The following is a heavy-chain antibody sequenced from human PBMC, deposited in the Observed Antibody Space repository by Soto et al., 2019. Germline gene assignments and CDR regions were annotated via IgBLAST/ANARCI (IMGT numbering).Heavy chain of an antibody. Sequence: QVQLVQSGAEVKKPGSSVKVSCKASGGTFSSYAISWVRQAPGQGLEWMGGIIPIFGTANYAQKFQGRVRITADGSTRPAYMGLSRLRSEETAVYYCGRGLPPYYYYGMDVWGQGTTVTVSS. CDR2: IIPIFGTA. CDR3: GRGLPPYYYYGMDV. D-gene: IGHD4-17*01. J-gene: IGHJ6*02. V-gene: IGHV1-69*01. CDR1: GGTFSSYA.